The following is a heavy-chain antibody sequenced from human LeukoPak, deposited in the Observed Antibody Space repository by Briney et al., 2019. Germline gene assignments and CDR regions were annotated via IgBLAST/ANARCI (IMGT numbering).Heavy chain of an antibody. CDR1: GFTFSSYS. J-gene: IGHJ4*02. CDR2: ISRSSSTT. CDR3: ARIPPSYADYYFDY. Sequence: GGSLRLSCAAAGFTFSSYSMSWVRQAPGKGLEWVSYISRSSSTTYYADSVKGRFTISRDSAKNSLYLQMSSLRDEDTAVYYCARIPPSYADYYFDYWGQGALVTVSS. V-gene: IGHV3-48*02. D-gene: IGHD4-17*01.